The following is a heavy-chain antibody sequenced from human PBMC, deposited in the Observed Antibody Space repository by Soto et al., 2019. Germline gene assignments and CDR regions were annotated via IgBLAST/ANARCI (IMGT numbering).Heavy chain of an antibody. CDR2: ISYDEIHK. CDR1: GFTFSTYG. V-gene: IGHV3-30*18. D-gene: IGHD6-19*01. CDR3: AKEIITVSGPWDFDN. Sequence: QVQPVESGGGVVQPGRSLRLSCAASGFTFSTYGMSWVRQAPGKGLEWVAIISYDEIHKYYADSVKGRFTISRDNSRNTLYLLLNSLRAEQTAVYYCAKEIITVSGPWDFDNWGQGTVVTVSS. J-gene: IGHJ4*02.